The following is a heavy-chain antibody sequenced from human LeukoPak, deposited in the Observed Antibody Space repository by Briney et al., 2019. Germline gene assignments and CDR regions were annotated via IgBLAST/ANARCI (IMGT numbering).Heavy chain of an antibody. CDR1: GGSINRDY. CDR2: IHYRGST. D-gene: IGHD1-14*01. J-gene: IGHJ5*02. V-gene: IGHV4-59*01. Sequence: SETLSLICSVSGGSINRDYWSWIRQSPGKGLEWIGYIHYRGSTNYNPFLKSRVTMSVDTSRRHFSLKLTSVTAADSAIYYCATFGINNWFDPWGQGTLVAVSS. CDR3: ATFGINNWFDP.